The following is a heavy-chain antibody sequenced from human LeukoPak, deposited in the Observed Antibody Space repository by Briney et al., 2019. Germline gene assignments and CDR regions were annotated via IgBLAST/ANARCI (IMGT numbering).Heavy chain of an antibody. CDR3: ASTALWFGESLYYFDY. V-gene: IGHV3-21*01. CDR1: GFTFSHYS. CDR2: ISSSSSYI. Sequence: GGSLRLSCAASGFTFSHYSMVWVRQAPGKGLEWGSSISSSSSYIHYADSVKGRFTISRDNSKNSLYLQMNSLRAEDTAVYYCASTALWFGESLYYFDYWGQGTLVTVSS. D-gene: IGHD3-10*01. J-gene: IGHJ4*02.